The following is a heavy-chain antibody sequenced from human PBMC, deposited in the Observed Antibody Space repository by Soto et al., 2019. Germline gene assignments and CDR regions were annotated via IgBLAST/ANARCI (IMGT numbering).Heavy chain of an antibody. Sequence: ASVKVSWKGSGYTLTSYAMHWVRQAPGQRLEWMGWINAGNGNTKYSQKFQGRVTITRDTSASTAYMELRSLRSEDTAVYYCARYDVVVPAAYDYSGQRTLVTVSS. J-gene: IGHJ4*02. V-gene: IGHV1-3*01. CDR2: INAGNGNT. CDR3: ARYDVVVPAAYDY. D-gene: IGHD2-2*01. CDR1: GYTLTSYA.